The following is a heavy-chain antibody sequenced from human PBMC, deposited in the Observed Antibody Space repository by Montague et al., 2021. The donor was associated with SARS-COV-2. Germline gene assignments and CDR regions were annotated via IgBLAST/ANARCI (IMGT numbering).Heavy chain of an antibody. Sequence: SETLSLTCTISCGSVSSSSYYWNWLRQPPGKGLEWIGYIYYTGSTNYNPSLKSRVTMAVDTSRNQFSLKVNSATAEDTAVYYCARGSHQYCGGGSCYSTFDYWGQGTLVTVSS. D-gene: IGHD2-15*01. CDR1: CGSVSSSSYY. CDR3: ARGSHQYCGGGSCYSTFDY. V-gene: IGHV4-61*01. CDR2: IYYTGST. J-gene: IGHJ4*02.